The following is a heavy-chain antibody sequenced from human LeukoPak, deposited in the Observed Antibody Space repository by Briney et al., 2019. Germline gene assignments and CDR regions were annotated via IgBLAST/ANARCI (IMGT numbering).Heavy chain of an antibody. CDR3: ARSSRELRGYAPWELMPPFDY. Sequence: PGGSLRLSCEASGFSFPYGMNWVRQPPAKGLEWVSYISSSSRTIYYADSVKGRFTISRDNDKNSLYLQMNSLRAEDTAVYYCARSSRELRGYAPWELMPPFDYWGQGTLVTVSS. CDR1: GFSFPYG. J-gene: IGHJ4*02. V-gene: IGHV3-48*01. CDR2: ISSSSRTI. D-gene: IGHD4-23*01.